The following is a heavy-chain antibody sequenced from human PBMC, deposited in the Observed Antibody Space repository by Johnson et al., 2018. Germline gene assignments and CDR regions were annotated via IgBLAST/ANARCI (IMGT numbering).Heavy chain of an antibody. CDR3: ARDRGVGAPEYFQH. Sequence: VQLVESGAAVKKPGSSVKVSCKASGGTFSSYAISWVRQAPGQGLEWKGGIISIFGTANYAQQFQGRVTITADESTSTAYMELSSLRSEDRAVYYCARDRGVGAPEYFQHWGQGTLVTVSS. J-gene: IGHJ1*01. CDR1: GGTFSSYA. CDR2: IISIFGTA. V-gene: IGHV1-69*01. D-gene: IGHD1-26*01.